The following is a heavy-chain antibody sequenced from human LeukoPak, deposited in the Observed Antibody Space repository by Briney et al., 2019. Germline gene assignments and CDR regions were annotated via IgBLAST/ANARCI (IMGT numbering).Heavy chain of an antibody. V-gene: IGHV3-33*01. J-gene: IGHJ4*02. D-gene: IGHD4-17*01. Sequence: PGRSLRLSCAASGITFSTYVMHWVRQAPGKGLEWVAVIWYDGSKKDYADSVKGRFTIPRDNSKNTLYLQMNSLRAEDTAVYYCAREMNYGDYFDYWGQGTLVTVSS. CDR2: IWYDGSKK. CDR3: AREMNYGDYFDY. CDR1: GITFSTYV.